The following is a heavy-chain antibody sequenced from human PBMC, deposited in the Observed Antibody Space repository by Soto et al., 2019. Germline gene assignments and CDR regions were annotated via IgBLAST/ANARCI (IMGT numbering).Heavy chain of an antibody. D-gene: IGHD2-8*01. Sequence: QVQLVESGGGWVKPGESLRLSCIGSGFFLSNNWMTWIRQAPGKGLEWVSYISASGDYTIYADSLKGRFTISRDNARNSLWLHINSLTAKDTAVYYCARSSGWRLVGVYNYGLDVWGQGTTVIVSS. CDR2: ISASGDYT. CDR1: GFFLSNNW. J-gene: IGHJ6*02. V-gene: IGHV3-11*06. CDR3: ARSSGWRLVGVYNYGLDV.